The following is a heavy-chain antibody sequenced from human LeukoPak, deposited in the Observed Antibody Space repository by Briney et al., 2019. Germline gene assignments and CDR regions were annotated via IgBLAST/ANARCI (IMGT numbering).Heavy chain of an antibody. CDR1: GGSVSSNSYY. CDR2: IYYSGST. Sequence: PSETLSLTCTVSGGSVSSNSYYWGWIRQPPGKGLEWIGSIYYSGSTYYNPSLKSRVTISVDTSKNHFSLKLSSVTAADTAVYYCARHRYYYRSGSYYGAPYYMDVWGKGTTVTISS. CDR3: ARHRYYYRSGSYYGAPYYMDV. V-gene: IGHV4-39*01. D-gene: IGHD3-10*01. J-gene: IGHJ6*03.